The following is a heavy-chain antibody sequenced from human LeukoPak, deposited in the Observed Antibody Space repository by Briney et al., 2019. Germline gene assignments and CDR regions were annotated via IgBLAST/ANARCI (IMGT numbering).Heavy chain of an antibody. CDR2: IYYSGST. CDR1: GGSISSSSYY. CDR3: ARGGLEGHDILTGYWFYYYYYGMDV. Sequence: PSETLSLTCTVSGGSISSSSYYWGWIRQPPGKGLEWIGSIYYSGSTYYNPSLKSRVTISVDTSKNQFSLKLSSVTAADTAVYYCARGGLEGHDILTGYWFYYYYYGMDVWGQGTTVTVSS. V-gene: IGHV4-39*01. D-gene: IGHD3-9*01. J-gene: IGHJ6*02.